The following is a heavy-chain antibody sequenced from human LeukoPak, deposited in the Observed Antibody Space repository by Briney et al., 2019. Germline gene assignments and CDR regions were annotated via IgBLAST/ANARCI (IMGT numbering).Heavy chain of an antibody. CDR1: GFSFSSYA. CDR2: ISSGGDRT. V-gene: IGHV3-23*01. CDR3: TREAIATGYAYD. D-gene: IGHD3-16*01. Sequence: QTGGPLRLSCAATGFSFSSYALSWVRQAPGKGLEWVSAISSGGDRTYYADSVTGRFTISRDNSKNMLFLQMSSLRAEDAAMYYCTREAIATGYAYDWGQGTLVTVFS. J-gene: IGHJ4*02.